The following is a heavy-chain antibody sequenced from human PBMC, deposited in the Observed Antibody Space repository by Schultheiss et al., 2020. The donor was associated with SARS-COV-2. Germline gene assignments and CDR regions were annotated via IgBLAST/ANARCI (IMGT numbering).Heavy chain of an antibody. CDR3: ARDSSVSIVGAFDY. CDR1: GFTFSSYS. V-gene: IGHV3-21*01. CDR2: ISSGSSYI. Sequence: GGSLRLSCAASGFTFSSYSMNWVRQAPGKGLEWVSSISSGSSYIYYADSLKGRFTISRDNAKNSLYLQMNSLRAEDTAVYSCARDSSVSIVGAFDYWGQGTLVTVSS. J-gene: IGHJ4*02. D-gene: IGHD1-26*01.